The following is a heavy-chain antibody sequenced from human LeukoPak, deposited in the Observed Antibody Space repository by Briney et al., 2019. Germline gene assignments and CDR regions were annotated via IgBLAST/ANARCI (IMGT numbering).Heavy chain of an antibody. D-gene: IGHD3-10*01. CDR1: GYTSTGYY. V-gene: IGHV1-2*02. J-gene: IGHJ6*03. CDR3: ASWFGEFPRSYYYYMDV. Sequence: ASVKVSCKASGYTSTGYYMHWVRQAPGQGLEWMGWINPNSGGTNYAQKFQGRVTMTRDTSISTAYMELSRLRSDDTAVYYCASWFGEFPRSYYYYMDVCGKGTTVTVSS. CDR2: INPNSGGT.